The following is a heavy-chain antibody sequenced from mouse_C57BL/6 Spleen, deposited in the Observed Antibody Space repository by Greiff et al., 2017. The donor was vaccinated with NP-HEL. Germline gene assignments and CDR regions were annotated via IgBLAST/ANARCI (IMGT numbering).Heavy chain of an antibody. D-gene: IGHD2-4*01. V-gene: IGHV1-53*01. CDR1: GYTFTSYW. CDR3: ARRGIYYDYDYWYFDV. CDR2: INPSNGGT. J-gene: IGHJ1*03. Sequence: VQLQQSGTELVKPGASVKLSCKASGYTFTSYWMHWVKQRPGQGLEWIGNINPSNGGTNYNEKFKSKATLTVDKSSSTAYMQLSSLTSEDSAVYYCARRGIYYDYDYWYFDVWGTRTTVTVSS.